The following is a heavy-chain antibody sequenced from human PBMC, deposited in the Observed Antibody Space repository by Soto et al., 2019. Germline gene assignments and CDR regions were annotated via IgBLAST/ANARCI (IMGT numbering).Heavy chain of an antibody. D-gene: IGHD3-3*01. CDR1: GFTFSSYG. CDR2: IWYDGSNK. CDR3: ARDSYDFWSGYDYNWFDP. V-gene: IGHV3-33*01. Sequence: GGSLRLSCAASGFTFSSYGMHWVRQAPGKGLEWVAVIWYDGSNKYYADSVKGRFTISRDNSKNTLYLQMNSLRAEDTAVYYCARDSYDFWSGYDYNWFDPWGQGTLVTVSS. J-gene: IGHJ5*02.